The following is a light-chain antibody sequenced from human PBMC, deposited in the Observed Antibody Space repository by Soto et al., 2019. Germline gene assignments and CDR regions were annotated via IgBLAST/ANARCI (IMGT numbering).Light chain of an antibody. CDR1: SIDVGGYNY. CDR3: SSYTSSSTL. V-gene: IGLV2-14*01. J-gene: IGLJ1*01. Sequence: QSALTQPASVSGSPGQSITISCTGTSIDVGGYNYVSWYQQHPGKAPKLMIYDVSNRPSGVSNRFSGSKSGNTASLTISGLQAEDEADYYCSSYTSSSTLFGTGTKVTVL. CDR2: DVS.